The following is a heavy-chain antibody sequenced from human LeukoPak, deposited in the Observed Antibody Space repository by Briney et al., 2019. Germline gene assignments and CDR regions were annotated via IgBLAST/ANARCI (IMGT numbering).Heavy chain of an antibody. Sequence: SETLSLTCTVSGGSISDFYWSWVRQPPGKGLEWIGYIYHNGNTNYNPSLKSRVTISVDTSKNQFSLKLSSVTAADTAVYYCAGTYTYYYYYYMDVWGKGTTVTISS. CDR2: IYHNGNT. CDR3: AGTYTYYYYYYMDV. D-gene: IGHD2-2*02. J-gene: IGHJ6*03. V-gene: IGHV4-59*01. CDR1: GGSISDFY.